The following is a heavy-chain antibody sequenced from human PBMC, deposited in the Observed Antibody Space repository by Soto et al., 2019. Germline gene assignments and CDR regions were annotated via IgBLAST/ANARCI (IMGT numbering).Heavy chain of an antibody. CDR2: LVVGSGNT. Sequence: QMQVVQSGPEVKKPGTSVKVSCKTSGFMFTSSAVQWVRQARGQRLEWIGWLVVGSGNTHYAQHFQERVTLTRDMSTGTAYMELSSLRSEEPAVSYCAAVPVLRFLMWLPEYFDYWGQGTLVTFSS. D-gene: IGHD3-3*01. CDR3: AAVPVLRFLMWLPEYFDY. V-gene: IGHV1-58*01. CDR1: GFMFTSSA. J-gene: IGHJ4*02.